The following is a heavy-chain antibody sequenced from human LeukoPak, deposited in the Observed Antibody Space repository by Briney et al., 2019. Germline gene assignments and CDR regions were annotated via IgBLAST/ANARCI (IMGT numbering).Heavy chain of an antibody. J-gene: IGHJ6*02. D-gene: IGHD2-8*01. CDR2: GYCNGRS. V-gene: IGHV4-30-4*08. CDR1: GVSINNPNYC. Sequence: KSSETLSLTCTVSGVSINNPNYCWSWVRQPPGKGLEWVGCGYCNGRSYYNPSLRSRLTMTVDTSSNQFSLELSSVTAADTAVYYCARAGSSGPYCTIGSCYGMDVWGQGTTVTVSS. CDR3: ARAGSSGPYCTIGSCYGMDV.